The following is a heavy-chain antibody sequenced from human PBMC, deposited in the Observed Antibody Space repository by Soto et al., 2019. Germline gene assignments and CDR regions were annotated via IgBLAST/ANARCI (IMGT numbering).Heavy chain of an antibody. CDR1: GFTFSSYS. Sequence: EVQLVESGGGLVKPGGSLRLSCAASGFTFSSYSMNWVRQAPGKGLEWVSSISSSSSYIYYADSVKGRFTISRDNAKKSMYLQMNSLGAGGAAVYYWARVRSRGGGYCTSGVCYLDYWGQGTLVTVSS. CDR2: ISSSSSYI. J-gene: IGHJ4*02. V-gene: IGHV3-21*01. D-gene: IGHD2-8*01. CDR3: ARVRSRGGGYCTSGVCYLDY.